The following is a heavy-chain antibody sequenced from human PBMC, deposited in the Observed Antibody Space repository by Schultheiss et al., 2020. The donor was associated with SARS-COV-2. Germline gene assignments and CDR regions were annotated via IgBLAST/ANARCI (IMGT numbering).Heavy chain of an antibody. CDR3: ARGRVSRAFDP. CDR2: INHSGST. Sequence: SETLSLTCAVYGGSFSGYYWSWIRQPPGKGLEWIGEINHSGSTNYNPSLKSRVTISVDTSKNQFSLKLSSVTAADTVVYYCARGRVSRAFDPWGQGTLVTVSS. V-gene: IGHV4-34*01. J-gene: IGHJ5*02. CDR1: GGSFSGYY. D-gene: IGHD6-13*01.